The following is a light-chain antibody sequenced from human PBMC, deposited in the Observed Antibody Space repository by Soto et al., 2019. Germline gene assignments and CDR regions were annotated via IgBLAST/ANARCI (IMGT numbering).Light chain of an antibody. CDR3: QQSYRSPPT. CDR1: QSISDH. J-gene: IGKJ1*01. Sequence: DIQMTQSPSSLSAAVEDRVIITCRASQSISDHLNWYQQKPGKAPKLLIFAASSLQSGVPSRFSGSRSGPDFTLTISSLQPEDFANYYCQQSYRSPPTFRQGNKV. CDR2: AAS. V-gene: IGKV1-39*01.